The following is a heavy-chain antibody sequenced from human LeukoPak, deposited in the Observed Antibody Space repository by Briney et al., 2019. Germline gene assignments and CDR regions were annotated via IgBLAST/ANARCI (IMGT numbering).Heavy chain of an antibody. V-gene: IGHV3-30*02. CDR3: AKWGLSSY. Sequence: PGGSLRLSCVVSGFTFTSHGMHWVRQAPGKGLEWVAFIRYDGSNKYYADSVKGRFTISRDNSKNTLYLQMNSLRAEDTAVYYCAKWGLSSYWGQGTLVTVSS. J-gene: IGHJ4*02. CDR1: GFTFTSHG. D-gene: IGHD7-27*01. CDR2: IRYDGSNK.